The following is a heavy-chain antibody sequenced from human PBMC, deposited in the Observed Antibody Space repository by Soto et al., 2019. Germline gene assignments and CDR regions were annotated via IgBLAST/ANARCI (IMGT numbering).Heavy chain of an antibody. V-gene: IGHV3-23*01. CDR3: GKNYSRFGSGAIDY. J-gene: IGHJ4*02. Sequence: EVQLLESGGGLVQPGGSLRLSCAASGFTFSSYAMSWVRQAPGKGLEWVSAISGSGGSTYYADSVKGRFTISRDNSKNTPYLEKNNLGAEGKALNYWGKNYSRFGSGAIDYWGQGTLVTVSS. CDR1: GFTFSSYA. CDR2: ISGSGGST. D-gene: IGHD2-2*01.